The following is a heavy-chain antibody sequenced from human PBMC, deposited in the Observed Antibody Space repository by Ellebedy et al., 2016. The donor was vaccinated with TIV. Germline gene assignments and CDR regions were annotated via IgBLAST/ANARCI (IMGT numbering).Heavy chain of an antibody. CDR2: IYSGGRT. CDR1: GFTVTSNY. Sequence: GESLKISCAASGFTVTSNYISWVRQAPGKGLEWVSIIYSGGRTYYADSVKGRFTISRDNSKNTLYLQMNSLRAEDTAVYYCARDSLGYCSGGSCYSGWDYWGQGTLVTVSS. D-gene: IGHD2-15*01. V-gene: IGHV3-53*01. CDR3: ARDSLGYCSGGSCYSGWDY. J-gene: IGHJ4*02.